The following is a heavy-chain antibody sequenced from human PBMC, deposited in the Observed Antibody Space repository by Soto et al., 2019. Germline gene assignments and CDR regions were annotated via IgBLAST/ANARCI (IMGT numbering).Heavy chain of an antibody. V-gene: IGHV4-34*01. CDR3: ARGQAVVGLVAVAGTSYYYYGMDV. Sequence: SETLSLTCAVYGGSFSGYYWSWIRQPPGKGLEWIGEINHSGSTNYNPSLKSRVTISVDTSKNQFSLKLSSVTAADTAVYYCARGQAVVGLVAVAGTSYYYYGMDVWGQGTTVTVSS. CDR1: GGSFSGYY. D-gene: IGHD6-19*01. CDR2: INHSGST. J-gene: IGHJ6*02.